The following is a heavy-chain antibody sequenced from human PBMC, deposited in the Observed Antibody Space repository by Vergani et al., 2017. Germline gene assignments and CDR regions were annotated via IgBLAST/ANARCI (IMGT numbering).Heavy chain of an antibody. CDR2: ISASGNA. V-gene: IGHV4-61*02. CDR3: AQRSGGYYSGGKVHPLRTAFDV. CDR1: GGSISAGYYF. D-gene: IGHD2-15*01. Sequence: QVQLQASGPGRVKPSQTLSLTCTMSGGSISAGYYFWSWIRQPAGKGLEWLGHISASGNASHSPSLKTQVSMSVDTSKNQFSLTVTSVTAADTAIYFCAQRSGGYYSGGKVHPLRTAFDVWGHGTVVTVSS. J-gene: IGHJ3*01.